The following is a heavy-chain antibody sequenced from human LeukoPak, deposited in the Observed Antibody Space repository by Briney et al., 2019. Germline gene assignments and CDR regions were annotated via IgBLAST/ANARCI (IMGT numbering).Heavy chain of an antibody. Sequence: PSGTLSLTCAVYGGSFSGYYWSWIRQPPGKGLEWIGEINHSGSTNYNPSLKSRVTISVDTSKNQFSLKLSSVTAADTAVYYCASFSWSYWYFDLWGRGTLVTVSS. V-gene: IGHV4-34*01. J-gene: IGHJ2*01. CDR2: INHSGST. CDR1: GGSFSGYY. CDR3: ASFSWSYWYFDL.